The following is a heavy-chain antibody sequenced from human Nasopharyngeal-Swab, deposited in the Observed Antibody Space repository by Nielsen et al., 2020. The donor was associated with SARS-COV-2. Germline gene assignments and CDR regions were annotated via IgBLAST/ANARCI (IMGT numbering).Heavy chain of an antibody. Sequence: VSLRLSCSASGCSISGYYWSWIRQPPGKGLEWIGYVYFSGSTNYNPSLKSRVTISVDTSKNQFSLKLTSVTAADTAVYYCARAANSGDWYFDLWGRGTLVTVSS. J-gene: IGHJ2*01. CDR3: ARAANSGDWYFDL. D-gene: IGHD1-26*01. V-gene: IGHV4-59*13. CDR1: GCSISGYY. CDR2: VYFSGST.